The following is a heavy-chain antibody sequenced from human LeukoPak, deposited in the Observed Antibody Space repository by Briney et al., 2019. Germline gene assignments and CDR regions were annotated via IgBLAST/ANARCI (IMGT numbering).Heavy chain of an antibody. J-gene: IGHJ4*02. Sequence: PSETLSLTCTVSGGSISSYYWSWIRQPPGKGLEWIGYIYCSGSTNYNPSLKSRVTISVDTSKNQFSLKLSSVTAADTAVYYCARVGYSSSGNYYNDRGAFDYWGQGTLVTVSS. D-gene: IGHD3-10*01. CDR1: GGSISSYY. CDR3: ARVGYSSSGNYYNDRGAFDY. CDR2: IYCSGST. V-gene: IGHV4-59*01.